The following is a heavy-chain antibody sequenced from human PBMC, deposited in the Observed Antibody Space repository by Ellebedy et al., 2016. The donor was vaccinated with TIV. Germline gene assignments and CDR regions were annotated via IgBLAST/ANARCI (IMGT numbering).Heavy chain of an antibody. CDR2: IKSETDGGAA. V-gene: IGHV3-15*01. Sequence: PGGSLRLSCAASGFTFSNAWMNWVRQAPGKRLEWVGRIKSETDGGAADYAAPVKGRFTISRDDSKNTLYLQMNSLKTEDTAVYFCTTVYRYNYDSVWGQGTLVTVSS. CDR3: TTVYRYNYDSV. D-gene: IGHD5-18*01. J-gene: IGHJ4*02. CDR1: GFTFSNAW.